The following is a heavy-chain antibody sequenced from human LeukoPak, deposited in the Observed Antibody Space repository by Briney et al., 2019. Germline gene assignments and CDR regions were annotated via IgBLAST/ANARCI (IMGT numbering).Heavy chain of an antibody. D-gene: IGHD3-10*01. J-gene: IGHJ4*02. CDR1: GFTFSSYA. CDR2: IKSKSDGGTT. V-gene: IGHV3-15*05. Sequence: GGSLRLSCAASGFTFSSYAMHWVRQAPGKGLGWVGRIKSKSDGGTTDYAAPVKGRFTISRDDSKNTLFLQVNSLKIEDTAVYYCTTVTLRPVGLWGQGTLVTVSS. CDR3: TTVTLRPVGL.